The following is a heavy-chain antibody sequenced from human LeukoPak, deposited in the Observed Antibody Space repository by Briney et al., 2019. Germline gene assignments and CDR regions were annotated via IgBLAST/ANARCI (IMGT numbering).Heavy chain of an antibody. CDR3: ARTRYTYGSYYYYMDV. CDR1: EFTFSSYV. D-gene: IGHD5-18*01. Sequence: GGSLRLSCAASEFTFSSYVMHWVRQAPGKGLEYISSISSNGGNTYYANSVKDRFTISRDNSKNTLYLQMGSLRAEDMAVYYCARTRYTYGSYYYYMDVWGKGTTVTVSS. J-gene: IGHJ6*03. CDR2: ISSNGGNT. V-gene: IGHV3-64*01.